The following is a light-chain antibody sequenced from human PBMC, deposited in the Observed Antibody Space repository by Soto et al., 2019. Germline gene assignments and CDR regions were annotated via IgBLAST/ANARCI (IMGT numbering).Light chain of an antibody. CDR2: GAS. Sequence: EIVLTQSPGTLSLSPGERATLSCTASQSVSSNYLAWYQQKPGQAPRLLIYGASSRATGIPDRFSGSGSGTDFTLTISRLEPEDFAVYYCQQDGGSPRTFGQGTKVEIK. J-gene: IGKJ1*01. V-gene: IGKV3-20*01. CDR3: QQDGGSPRT. CDR1: QSVSSNY.